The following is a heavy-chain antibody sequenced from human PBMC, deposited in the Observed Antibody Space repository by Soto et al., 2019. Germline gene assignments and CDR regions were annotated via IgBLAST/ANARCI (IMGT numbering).Heavy chain of an antibody. V-gene: IGHV3-21*01. CDR3: ARSRAAEV. Sequence: VGSLRLSCAASGFTFSNHGIQWVRQAPGKGLEWVAFINETGDHIYYANSLKGRFTISRDNAKNSLYLHMNSLRVEDTAVYYCARSRAAEVCGQGTTVTVSS. CDR1: GFTFSNHG. J-gene: IGHJ6*02. D-gene: IGHD6-25*01. CDR2: INETGDHI.